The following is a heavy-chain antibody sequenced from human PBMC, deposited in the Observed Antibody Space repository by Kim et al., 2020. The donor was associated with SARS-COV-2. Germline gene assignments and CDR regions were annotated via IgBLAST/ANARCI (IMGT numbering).Heavy chain of an antibody. CDR1: GFTFSNAW. V-gene: IGHV3-15*01. J-gene: IGHJ4*02. CDR3: ATQSGYSYNY. CDR2: IKTKTDGVTT. D-gene: IGHD5-18*01. Sequence: GGSLRLSCAASGFTFSNAWMSWVRQAPGKGLEWVGRIKTKTDGVTTEYAAPVKGRFTISRDDSEKTLYLQMNSLKTEDTAVYYCATQSGYSYNYWGQGT.